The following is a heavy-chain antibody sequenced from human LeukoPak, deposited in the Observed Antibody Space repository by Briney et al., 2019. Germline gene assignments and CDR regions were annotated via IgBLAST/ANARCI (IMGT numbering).Heavy chain of an antibody. Sequence: SGPTLVNPTQTLTLTCTFSGFSLSTSGVGVGWIRQPPGKALEWLALIYWDDDKRYSPSLKSRLTITKDTSKNQVVLTMTNMDPVDTATYYCAHSPPSWFGELLYGYFDYWGQGTLVTVSS. CDR3: AHSPPSWFGELLYGYFDY. CDR2: IYWDDDK. CDR1: GFSLSTSGVG. J-gene: IGHJ4*02. D-gene: IGHD3-10*01. V-gene: IGHV2-5*02.